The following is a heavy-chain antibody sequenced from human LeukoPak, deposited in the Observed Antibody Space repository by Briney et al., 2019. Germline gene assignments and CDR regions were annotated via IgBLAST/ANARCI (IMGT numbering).Heavy chain of an antibody. V-gene: IGHV3-53*01. D-gene: IGHD3-22*01. CDR2: IYPGGDI. CDR1: EVTVTSNY. Sequence: PGGSLRLSCAASEVTVTSNYMSWVRQGPGKGPQWVSVIYPGGDIYYADSVKGRFIISRDNSKNTLSLQMNSLTADDTAVYYCVRGPRYYDDSGFHYGVFDIWGQGTVVTVSS. J-gene: IGHJ3*02. CDR3: VRGPRYYDDSGFHYGVFDI.